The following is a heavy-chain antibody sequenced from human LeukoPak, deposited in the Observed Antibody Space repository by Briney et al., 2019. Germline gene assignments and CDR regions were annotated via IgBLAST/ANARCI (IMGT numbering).Heavy chain of an antibody. CDR2: IKTDGSAM. CDR1: GFTFNDYW. V-gene: IGHV3-74*03. CDR3: VRDRTVSTILDY. Sequence: GGSLRLSCVGSGFTFNDYWIHWVRQAPGKGLVWVSAIKTDGSAMQYADSVKGRFAISRDNAKNTVYLQMNSLRDEDTAVYYCVRDRTVSTILDYWGQGTLVTVSS. J-gene: IGHJ4*02. D-gene: IGHD4-17*01.